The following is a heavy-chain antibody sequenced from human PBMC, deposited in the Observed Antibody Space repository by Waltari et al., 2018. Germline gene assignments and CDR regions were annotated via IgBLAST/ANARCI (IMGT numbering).Heavy chain of an antibody. V-gene: IGHV1-69*13. D-gene: IGHD6-6*01. CDR2: TLPIFGTA. Sequence: QVQLVQSGAEVKKPGSSVKVSCKASGGTFSSYAISWVRQAPGQGLEWMGRTLPIFGTANYAQTFHGRVTMTADKSTSTAYMYLSSLRSEDTAVYYCASGSPREAARVDYWGQGTLVTVSS. CDR1: GGTFSSYA. CDR3: ASGSPREAARVDY. J-gene: IGHJ4*02.